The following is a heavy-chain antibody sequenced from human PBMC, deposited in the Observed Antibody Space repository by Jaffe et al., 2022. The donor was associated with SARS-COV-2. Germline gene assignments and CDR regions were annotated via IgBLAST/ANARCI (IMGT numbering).Heavy chain of an antibody. CDR3: ARDPQSQYGDYDRNAFDI. CDR1: GFTFSSYA. D-gene: IGHD4-17*01. J-gene: IGHJ3*02. Sequence: QVQLVESGGGVVQPGRSLRLSCAASGFTFSSYAMHWVRQAPGKGLEWVAVISYDGSNKYYADSVKGRFTISRDNSKNTLYLQMNSLRAEDTAVYYCARDPQSQYGDYDRNAFDIWGQGTMVTVSS. V-gene: IGHV3-30-3*01. CDR2: ISYDGSNK.